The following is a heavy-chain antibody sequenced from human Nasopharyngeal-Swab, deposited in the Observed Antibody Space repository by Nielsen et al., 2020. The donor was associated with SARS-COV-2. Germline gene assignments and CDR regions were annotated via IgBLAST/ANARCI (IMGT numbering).Heavy chain of an antibody. V-gene: IGHV3-74*01. CDR1: GFTFSSYW. D-gene: IGHD6-13*01. CDR3: VRYSSSWGFLDF. CDR2: INSDGSST. J-gene: IGHJ4*02. Sequence: GESLKISCAASGFTFSSYWMHWVRQAPGKGLVWVSRINSDGSSTSYADSVKGRFTISRDNAKKTLYLQMNSLRAEDTAVYYCVRYSSSWGFLDFWGQGTLVTFSS.